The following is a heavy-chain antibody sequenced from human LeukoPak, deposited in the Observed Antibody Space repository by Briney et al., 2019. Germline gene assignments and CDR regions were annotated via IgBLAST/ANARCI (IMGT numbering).Heavy chain of an antibody. CDR2: IIPIFGTA. CDR1: GGTFSSYA. CDR3: AGSFYITGTTNWFDP. Sequence: SVKVSCKASGGTFSSYAISWVRQAPGQGLEWMGGIIPIFGTANYAQKFQGRVTITADKSTSTAYMELSRLRSDDTAVYYCAGSFYITGTTNWFDPWGQGTLVTVSS. D-gene: IGHD1-7*01. J-gene: IGHJ5*02. V-gene: IGHV1-69*06.